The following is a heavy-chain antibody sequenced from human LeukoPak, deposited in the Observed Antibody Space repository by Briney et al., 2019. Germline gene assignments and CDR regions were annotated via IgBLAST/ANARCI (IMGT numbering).Heavy chain of an antibody. CDR2: IYWDNDK. Sequence: SGPTLVKPTQTLTLTCSLSGISLTTRPLGVGWVRQPPGKALEWLAVIYWDNDKRYNPSLKTRLTVTTATSKNQVVLIMTNMDPVDTATYYCAHRRSGYDWNHGDFDYWGLGTLVTVSS. J-gene: IGHJ4*02. V-gene: IGHV2-5*02. CDR3: AHRRSGYDWNHGDFDY. D-gene: IGHD1-20*01. CDR1: GISLTTRPLG.